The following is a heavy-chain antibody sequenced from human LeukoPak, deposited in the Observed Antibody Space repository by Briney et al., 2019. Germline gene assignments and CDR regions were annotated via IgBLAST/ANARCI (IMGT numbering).Heavy chain of an antibody. V-gene: IGHV4-34*01. CDR1: GGSFSGYY. CDR2: INHSGST. J-gene: IGHJ4*02. Sequence: SETLSLTCAVYGGSFSGYYWSWIRQPPEKGLEWIGEINHSGSTNYNPSLKSRVTISVDTSKNQFSLKLSSVTAADTAVYYCARAPIKYYYDSSGYPDYWGQGTLVTVSS. D-gene: IGHD3-22*01. CDR3: ARAPIKYYYDSSGYPDY.